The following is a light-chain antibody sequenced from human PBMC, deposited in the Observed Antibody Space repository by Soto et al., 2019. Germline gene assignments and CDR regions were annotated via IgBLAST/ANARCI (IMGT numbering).Light chain of an antibody. CDR1: QSVSGW. V-gene: IGKV1-5*01. CDR3: QQYETFSGT. J-gene: IGKJ1*01. Sequence: DIQMTQSPSTQSASVGHTVTVSCXASQSVSGWLAWYQQKPGEAPKLLIYDASALPRGVPSRFSGSGSGTKFTLTIASLQPDDFATYYCQQYETFSGTFGPGTKVDIK. CDR2: DAS.